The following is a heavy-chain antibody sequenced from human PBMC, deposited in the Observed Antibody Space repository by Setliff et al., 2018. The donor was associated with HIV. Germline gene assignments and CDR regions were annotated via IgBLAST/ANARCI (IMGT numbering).Heavy chain of an antibody. CDR3: AKGFSGYKDGFDF. CDR2: IQGKADGGTR. CDR1: GFTFVNVW. V-gene: IGHV3-15*01. J-gene: IGHJ3*01. Sequence: LRLSCAASGFTFVNVWMSWVRQAPGKGLEWVGRIQGKADGGTRDYAAPVKGRFTISRDDSKNTLYLQMNSLRAEDTAVYYCAKGFSGYKDGFDFSGQGTMVTVSS. D-gene: IGHD5-12*01.